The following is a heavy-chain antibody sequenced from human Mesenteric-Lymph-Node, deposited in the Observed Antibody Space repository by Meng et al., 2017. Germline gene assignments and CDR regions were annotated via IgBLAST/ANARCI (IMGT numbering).Heavy chain of an antibody. CDR2: IYHSGRT. CDR1: GGSISSGDSY. D-gene: IGHD4-17*01. CDR3: TTLYGDSIS. V-gene: IGHV4-30-4*03. Sequence: QVQLQDPGPGLGKPSQTLSLTCSVSGGSISSGDSYWSWIRQPPGKGLEWIGEIYHSGRTNYNPSVKSRVSMSVDKSQNHFSLRLSSVTAADTAVYYCTTLYGDSISWGQGTLVTVSS. J-gene: IGHJ4*02.